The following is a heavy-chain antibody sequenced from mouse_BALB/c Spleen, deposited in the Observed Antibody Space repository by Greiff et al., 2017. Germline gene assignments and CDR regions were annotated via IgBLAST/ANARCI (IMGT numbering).Heavy chain of an antibody. D-gene: IGHD2-4*01. CDR1: GFSLTSYG. V-gene: IGHV2-9*02. J-gene: IGHJ4*01. Sequence: QVQLKESGPGLVAPSQSLSITCPVSGFSLTSYGVHWVRQPPGKGLEWLGVIWAGGSTNYNSALMSRLSISKDNSKSQVFLKMNSLQTDDTAMYYCARGDYDDGYYAMDYWGQGTSVTVSS. CDR2: IWAGGST. CDR3: ARGDYDDGYYAMDY.